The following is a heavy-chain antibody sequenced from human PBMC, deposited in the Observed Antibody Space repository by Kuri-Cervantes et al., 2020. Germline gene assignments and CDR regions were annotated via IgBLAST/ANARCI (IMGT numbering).Heavy chain of an antibody. J-gene: IGHJ6*03. CDR1: GFTFSGSA. V-gene: IGHV3-15*01. Sequence: GGSLRLSCAASGFTFSGSAMHWVRQAPGKGLEWVGRIKSKTDGGTTDYAAPVKGRFTISRDDSKNTLYLQMNSLKTEDTAVYYCTATDSSGWYYYYYYMDVWGKGTTVTVSS. D-gene: IGHD6-19*01. CDR3: TATDSSGWYYYYYYMDV. CDR2: IKSKTDGGTT.